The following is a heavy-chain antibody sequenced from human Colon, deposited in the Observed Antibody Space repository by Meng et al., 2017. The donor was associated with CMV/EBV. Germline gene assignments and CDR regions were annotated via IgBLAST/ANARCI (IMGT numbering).Heavy chain of an antibody. CDR2: INPSGGHT. J-gene: IGHJ4*02. CDR1: GYSFIFYY. D-gene: IGHD5-24*01. CDR3: ARGFGRWLDLLPPQHFDL. V-gene: IGHV1-46*01. Sequence: ASVKVSCKASGYSFIFYYIHWVRQVPGQGLEWMGVINPSGGHTNLAQKFQGRVTLTRDKSSSTVHMELSRITSDDAAVYFCARGFGRWLDLLPPQHFDLWGQGTKVTVSS.